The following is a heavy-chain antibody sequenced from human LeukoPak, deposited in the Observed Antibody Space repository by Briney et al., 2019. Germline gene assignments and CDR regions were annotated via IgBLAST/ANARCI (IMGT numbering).Heavy chain of an antibody. V-gene: IGHV3-11*01. D-gene: IGHD3-9*01. CDR2: ISSSGSTI. CDR3: AREPYDILTGTFDY. J-gene: IGHJ4*02. Sequence: PGGSLRLSCAASGFTFSDYYMSWIRQAPGKGLEWVSYISSSGSTIYCADSVKGRFTISRDNAKNSLYLQMNSLRAEDTAVYYCAREPYDILTGTFDYWGQGTLVTVSS. CDR1: GFTFSDYY.